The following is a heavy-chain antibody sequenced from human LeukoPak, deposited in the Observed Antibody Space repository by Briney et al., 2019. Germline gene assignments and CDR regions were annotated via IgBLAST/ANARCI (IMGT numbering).Heavy chain of an antibody. CDR2: ISYDGSNK. CDR1: GFTFSSYG. J-gene: IGHJ4*02. Sequence: GRSLRLSCAASGFTFSSYGIHWVRQAPGKGLEWVAVISYDGSNKYYADSVKGRFTISRDNSKNTLYLQMNSLRAEDTAVYYCARDRGSGSYYNAPYYFDYWGQGTLVTVSS. V-gene: IGHV3-30*03. D-gene: IGHD3-10*01. CDR3: ARDRGSGSYYNAPYYFDY.